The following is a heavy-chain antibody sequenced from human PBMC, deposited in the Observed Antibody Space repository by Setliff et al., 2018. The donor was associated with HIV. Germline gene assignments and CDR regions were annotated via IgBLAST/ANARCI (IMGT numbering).Heavy chain of an antibody. V-gene: IGHV1-18*04. J-gene: IGHJ3*02. CDR2: ISAYNGNT. CDR1: GYTFNSNY. D-gene: IGHD1-26*01. Sequence: ASVKVSCKASGYTFNSNYMHWVRQAPGQGLEWMGWISAYNGNTNYAQKLQGRVTMTTDTSTSTAYMELSSLRSEDTAVYYCAREMAPSADDAFDIWGQGTMVTVSS. CDR3: AREMAPSADDAFDI.